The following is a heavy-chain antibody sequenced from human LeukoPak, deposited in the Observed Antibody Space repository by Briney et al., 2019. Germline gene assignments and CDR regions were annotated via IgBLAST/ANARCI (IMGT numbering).Heavy chain of an antibody. CDR1: GFTFSSYS. V-gene: IGHV3-21*04. Sequence: KTGGSLRLSCAASGFTFSSYSMNWVRQAPGKGLEWVSSISSSSSYIYYADSVKGRFTISRDNAKNSLYLQMNSLRAEDTAVYYCAKDLGYDYVWGEGNFYDYWGQGTLVTVSS. J-gene: IGHJ4*02. D-gene: IGHD3-16*01. CDR3: AKDLGYDYVWGEGNFYDY. CDR2: ISSSSSYI.